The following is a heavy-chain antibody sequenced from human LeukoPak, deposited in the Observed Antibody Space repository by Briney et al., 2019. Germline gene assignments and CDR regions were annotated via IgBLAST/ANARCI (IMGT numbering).Heavy chain of an antibody. V-gene: IGHV4-39*01. CDR1: GGSISSSSYY. J-gene: IGHJ6*03. Sequence: SETLSLTCTVSGGSISSSSYYWGWIRQPPGKGLEWIGNIHYSGSTYYNPSLKSRVTISVDTSKNQFSLKLSSVTAADTAVYYCVRHLRDGYNLYYYYYMDVWGKGTTVTVSS. D-gene: IGHD5-24*01. CDR2: IHYSGST. CDR3: VRHLRDGYNLYYYYYMDV.